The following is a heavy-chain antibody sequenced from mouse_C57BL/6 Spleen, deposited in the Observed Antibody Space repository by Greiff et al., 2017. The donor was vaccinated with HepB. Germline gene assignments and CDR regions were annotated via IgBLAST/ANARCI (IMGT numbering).Heavy chain of an antibody. CDR3: AREGYGSSYWYFDV. D-gene: IGHD1-1*01. CDR1: GYSFTDYN. CDR2: INPNYGTT. J-gene: IGHJ1*03. Sequence: EVQGVESGPELVKPGASVKISCKASGYSFTDYNMNWVKQSNGKSLEWIGVINPNYGTTSYNQKFKGKATLTVDQSSSTAYMQLNSLTSEDSAVYYCAREGYGSSYWYFDVWGTGTTVTVSS. V-gene: IGHV1-39*01.